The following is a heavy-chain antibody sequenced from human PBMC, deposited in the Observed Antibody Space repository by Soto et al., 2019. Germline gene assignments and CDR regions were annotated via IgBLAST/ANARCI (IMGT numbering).Heavy chain of an antibody. Sequence: QVQLQESGPGLVKPSETLSLSCGVSGGSISGHHWSWVRQTPGKGLEWIGYMYYSGSTNYNPSLKSRVTISVDTSKNHFSLRLTSVTAADTAVYYCARGPYYDLIWNYYYMDVWGKGTTVTVSS. D-gene: IGHD3-16*01. CDR3: ARGPYYDLIWNYYYMDV. CDR1: GGSISGHH. CDR2: MYYSGST. J-gene: IGHJ6*03. V-gene: IGHV4-59*08.